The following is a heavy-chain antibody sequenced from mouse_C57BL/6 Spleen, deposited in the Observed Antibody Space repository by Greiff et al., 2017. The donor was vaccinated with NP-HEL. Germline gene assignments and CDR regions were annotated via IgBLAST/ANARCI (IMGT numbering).Heavy chain of an antibody. D-gene: IGHD2-1*01. CDR2: ISDGGSYT. J-gene: IGHJ3*01. Sequence: EVHLVESGGGLVKPGGSLKLSCAASGFTFSSYAMSWVRQTPEKRLEWVATISDGGSYTYYPDNVKGRFTISRDNAKNNLYLQMSHLKSEDTAMYYCAREDGNYLFYWGQGTLVTVSA. CDR3: AREDGNYLFY. V-gene: IGHV5-4*01. CDR1: GFTFSSYA.